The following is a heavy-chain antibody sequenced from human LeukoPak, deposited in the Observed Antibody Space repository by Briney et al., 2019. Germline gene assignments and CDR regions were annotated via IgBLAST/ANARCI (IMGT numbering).Heavy chain of an antibody. V-gene: IGHV4-31*03. J-gene: IGHJ4*02. D-gene: IGHD6-13*01. CDR2: IYYSGGT. Sequence: SQTLSLTCTVSGGSISSGGGYWSWIRQHPGKGLEWIGYIYYSGGTYYNPSLKSRVTISVDTSKNQFSLKLSSVTAADTALYYCAKAAAGLFDYWGQGTLVTVSS. CDR3: AKAAAGLFDY. CDR1: GGSISSGGGY.